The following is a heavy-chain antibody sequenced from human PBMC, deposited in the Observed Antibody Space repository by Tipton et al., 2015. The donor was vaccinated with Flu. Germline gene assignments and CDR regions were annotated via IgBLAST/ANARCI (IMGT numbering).Heavy chain of an antibody. J-gene: IGHJ4*02. CDR3: ARLSYYDVDLKNFYFDY. CDR1: GGSISSYY. Sequence: TLSLTCTVSGGSISSYYWTWIRQPPGKGLEWIGYIYYSGSTNYNPSPKSRVTISVDTSKKQFSLKLRSVTAADTAVYYCARLSYYDVDLKNFYFDYWGQGTLVTVSS. D-gene: IGHD3-10*02. CDR2: IYYSGST. V-gene: IGHV4-59*08.